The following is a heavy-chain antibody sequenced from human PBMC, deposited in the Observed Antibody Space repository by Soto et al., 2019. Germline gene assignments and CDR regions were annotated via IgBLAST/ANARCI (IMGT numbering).Heavy chain of an antibody. V-gene: IGHV1-69*13. CDR2: IIPIFGTA. CDR3: ARDRPRRYYGSGSYTFDY. D-gene: IGHD3-10*01. Sequence: SVKVSCKASGGTFSSYAISWVRQAPGQGLEWMGGIIPIFGTANYAQKFQGRVTITADESTSTAYMELSSLRSEDTAVYYCARDRPRRYYGSGSYTFDYWGQGTLVTVSS. J-gene: IGHJ4*02. CDR1: GGTFSSYA.